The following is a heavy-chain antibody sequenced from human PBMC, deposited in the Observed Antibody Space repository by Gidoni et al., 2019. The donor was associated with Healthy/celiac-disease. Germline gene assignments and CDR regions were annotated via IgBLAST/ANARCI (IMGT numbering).Heavy chain of an antibody. Sequence: QVQLVQSGAEVKKPGASVKVSCKASGYTFTSYAMHWVRQAPGQRLEWMGWINACNGNTKYSQKFQGRVTITRDTSASTAYMELSSLRSEDTAVYYCARAAAGPPFDYWGQGTLVTVSS. V-gene: IGHV1-3*01. CDR3: ARAAAGPPFDY. CDR1: GYTFTSYA. D-gene: IGHD6-13*01. CDR2: INACNGNT. J-gene: IGHJ4*02.